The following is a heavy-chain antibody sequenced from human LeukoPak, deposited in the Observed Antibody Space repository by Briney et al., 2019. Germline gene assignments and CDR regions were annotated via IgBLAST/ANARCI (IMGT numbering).Heavy chain of an antibody. Sequence: GGSLRLSCAASGFTFSGYGMHWVRQAPGKGLEWVAVISYDGHNEYYGDSVKGRFTISRDNSRNTVFLQMNSLRAEDTAVYYCAKGVGYGGMDVWGQGTTVTVSS. CDR3: AKGVGYGGMDV. CDR2: ISYDGHNE. CDR1: GFTFSGYG. V-gene: IGHV3-30*18. J-gene: IGHJ6*02. D-gene: IGHD2-8*01.